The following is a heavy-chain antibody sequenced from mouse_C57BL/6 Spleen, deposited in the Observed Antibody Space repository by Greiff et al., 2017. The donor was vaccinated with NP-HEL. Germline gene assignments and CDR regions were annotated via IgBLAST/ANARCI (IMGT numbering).Heavy chain of an antibody. CDR1: GYTFTDYY. CDR2: INPNNGGT. J-gene: IGHJ3*01. V-gene: IGHV1-26*01. CDR3: ARHGSSASWFAY. D-gene: IGHD1-1*01. Sequence: EVQLQQSGPELVKPGASVKISCKASGYTFTDYYMNWVKQSHGKSLEWIGDINPNNGGTSYNQKVKGKATLTVEKSSSTAYMELRSLTSEDSAVYYCARHGSSASWFAYWGQGTLVTVSA.